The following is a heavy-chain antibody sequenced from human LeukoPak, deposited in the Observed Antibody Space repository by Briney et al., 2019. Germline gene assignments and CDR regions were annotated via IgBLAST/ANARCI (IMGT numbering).Heavy chain of an antibody. CDR2: VSGSGGST. CDR1: GFTFSNSA. V-gene: IGHV3-23*01. CDR3: ARADTSGYIYYFDY. Sequence: GGSLRLPCAASGFTFSNSAMSWVRQAPGQGLEWVSSVSGSGGSTYCADSVKGLFTISRDNSKNTLYLQVNSLRAEDTAVYYCARADTSGYIYYFDYWGQGTLVTVSS. J-gene: IGHJ4*02. D-gene: IGHD3-22*01.